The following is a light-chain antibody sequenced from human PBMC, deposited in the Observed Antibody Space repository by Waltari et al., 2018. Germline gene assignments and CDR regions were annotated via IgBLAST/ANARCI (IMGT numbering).Light chain of an antibody. V-gene: IGKV1-33*01. CDR3: QQYGNLPPSVT. J-gene: IGKJ5*01. CDR1: QGINKY. CDR2: DAS. Sequence: DIQMTQSPSSLSASVGDRVTITCQASQGINKYLNWYQQKPGKPPNLLIYDASNLETGVPSRFSGSGSGRHFTLTISSLQPEDIATYYCQQYGNLPPSVTFCQGTRLEIK.